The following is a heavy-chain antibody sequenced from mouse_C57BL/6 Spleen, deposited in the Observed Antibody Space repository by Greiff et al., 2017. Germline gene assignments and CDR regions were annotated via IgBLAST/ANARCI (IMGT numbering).Heavy chain of an antibody. CDR2: IYPGSGST. CDR1: GYTFTSYW. J-gene: IGHJ3*01. CDR3: ARTPSYGSSPWFAY. Sequence: QVQLQQPGAELVKPGASVKMSCKASGYTFTSYWITWVKQRPGQGLEWIGDIYPGSGSTNYNEKFKSKATLTVDTSSSTAYIQLSSLTSEDSAVYYCARTPSYGSSPWFAYWGQGTLVTVSA. D-gene: IGHD1-1*01. V-gene: IGHV1-55*01.